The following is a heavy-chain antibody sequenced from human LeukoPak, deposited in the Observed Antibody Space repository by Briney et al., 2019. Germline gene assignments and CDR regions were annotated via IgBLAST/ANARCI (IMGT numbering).Heavy chain of an antibody. CDR1: GYTFTGYY. D-gene: IGHD6-13*01. CDR2: INPNSGGT. CDR3: ARAGLIAAAGTFDY. J-gene: IGHJ4*02. V-gene: IGHV1-2*02. Sequence: ASVKVSCKASGYTFTGYYMHWVRQAPGQGLEWMGWINPNSGGTNYAQKFQGRVTMTRDMSISTAYMELSRLRSDDTAVYYCARAGLIAAAGTFDYWGQGTLVTVSS.